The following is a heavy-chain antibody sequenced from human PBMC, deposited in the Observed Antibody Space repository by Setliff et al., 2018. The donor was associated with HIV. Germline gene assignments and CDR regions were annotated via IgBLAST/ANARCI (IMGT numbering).Heavy chain of an antibody. V-gene: IGHV3-30*02. CDR3: AREGSTLVRGVIRGYYFDY. CDR2: IQSDGSNK. D-gene: IGHD3-10*01. CDR1: GFTFSSYW. J-gene: IGHJ4*02. Sequence: PGGSLRLSCAASGFTFSSYWMSWVRQAPGKGLEWVAFIQSDGSNKYYADSVKGRFTISRDNSKNTLYLQMNSLRAEDTAVYYCAREGSTLVRGVIRGYYFDYWGQGTLVTVSS.